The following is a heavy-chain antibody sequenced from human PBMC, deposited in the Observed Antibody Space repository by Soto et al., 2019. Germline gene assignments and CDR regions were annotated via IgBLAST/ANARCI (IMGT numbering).Heavy chain of an antibody. Sequence: TSETLSLTCTVSGGSISSYYWSWIRQPPGKGLEWIGYIYYSGSTNYNPSLKSRVTISVDTSKNQFSLKLSSVTAADTAVYYCAGSPVDTIYGGYFDYWGQGTLVTVSS. D-gene: IGHD5-12*01. V-gene: IGHV4-59*12. J-gene: IGHJ4*02. CDR2: IYYSGST. CDR1: GGSISSYY. CDR3: AGSPVDTIYGGYFDY.